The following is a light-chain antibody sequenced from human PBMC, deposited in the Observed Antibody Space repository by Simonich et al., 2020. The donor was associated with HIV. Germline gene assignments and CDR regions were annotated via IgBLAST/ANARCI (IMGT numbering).Light chain of an antibody. Sequence: SYELTQPPSVSVSPGQTARITCSGDALPEKYAYWYQQKSGQAPVLVIYEDNKRPSGIPERFSGSSSGTVATLTISGAQVEDEVDYYCYSTDSSGSPSFGGGTKLTVL. CDR2: EDN. CDR1: ALPEKY. J-gene: IGLJ2*01. CDR3: YSTDSSGSPS. V-gene: IGLV3-10*01.